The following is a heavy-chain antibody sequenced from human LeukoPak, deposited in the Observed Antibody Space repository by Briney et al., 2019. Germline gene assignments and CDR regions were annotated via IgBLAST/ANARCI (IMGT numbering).Heavy chain of an antibody. J-gene: IGHJ4*02. Sequence: PGGSLRLSCAASGFTFSNYWMHWIRHVPGKGLVWVSHIKYDVSATNYADSVKGRFTISRDNAKNTLYLQMNSLRAEDTAVYYCVSGSLQSGYNFDYWGQGALVTVSS. D-gene: IGHD3-3*01. CDR2: IKYDVSAT. V-gene: IGHV3-74*01. CDR1: GFTFSNYW. CDR3: VSGSLQSGYNFDY.